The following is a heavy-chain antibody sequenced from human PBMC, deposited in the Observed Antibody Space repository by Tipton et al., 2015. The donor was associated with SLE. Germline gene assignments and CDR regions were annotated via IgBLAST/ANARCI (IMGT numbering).Heavy chain of an antibody. CDR1: GGSINNYY. CDR2: IFSRGRT. CDR3: ARDRHGFDI. Sequence: TLSLTCTVSGGSINNYYWSWIRQPPGKGLEWIGYIFSRGRTASHPSLKSRVTIFVDTSKHEFSLKLRSVTAADTAVYYCARDRHGFDIWGQGTMVTVSS. J-gene: IGHJ3*02. V-gene: IGHV4-4*08.